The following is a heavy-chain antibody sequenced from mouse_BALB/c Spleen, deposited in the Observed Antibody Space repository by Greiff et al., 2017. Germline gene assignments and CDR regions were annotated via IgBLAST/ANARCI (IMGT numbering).Heavy chain of an antibody. CDR1: GYSFTSYW. V-gene: IGHV1-5*01. CDR2: IYPGNSDT. J-gene: IGHJ2*01. Sequence: EVQLQQSGTVLARPGASVKMSCKASGYSFTSYWMHWVKQRPGQGLEWIGAIYPGNSDTSYNQKFKGKAKLTAVTSTSTAYMVLSSLTDEDSADYYCTNVYYDYEGYWGQGTTLTVSS. D-gene: IGHD2-4*01. CDR3: TNVYYDYEGY.